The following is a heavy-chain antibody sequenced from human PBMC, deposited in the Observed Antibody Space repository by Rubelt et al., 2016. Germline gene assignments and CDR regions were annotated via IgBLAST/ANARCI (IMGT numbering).Heavy chain of an antibody. Sequence: EVQLVQSGAEVKKPGESLKISCTGSGYSFTSYWIGWVRQMRGKGLEWMGIIYPGDSDTRYSQSVKGQFTISADKSISTAYLQWSSLKASDTAMYYCARVTTVTNDNWFDHWGQGTLVTVSS. D-gene: IGHD4-17*01. CDR2: IYPGDSDT. V-gene: IGHV5-51*01. J-gene: IGHJ5*02. CDR1: GYSFTSYW. CDR3: ARVTTVTNDNWFDH.